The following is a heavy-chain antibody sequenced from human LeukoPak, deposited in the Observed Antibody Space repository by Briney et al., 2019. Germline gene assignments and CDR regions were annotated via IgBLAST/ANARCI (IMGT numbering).Heavy chain of an antibody. CDR2: INKDGSDK. J-gene: IGHJ4*02. CDR1: GFTFNMYW. V-gene: IGHV3-7*01. D-gene: IGHD4-23*01. CDR3: ARDAGYGGNSDY. Sequence: GGSLRLSCAASGFTFNMYWMTWVRQAPGQGLESVAYINKDGSDKYYVDSVKGRVTVSRDNAKNSLYMQMNSLRAEDTAVYYYARDAGYGGNSDYWGQGTLVTVSS.